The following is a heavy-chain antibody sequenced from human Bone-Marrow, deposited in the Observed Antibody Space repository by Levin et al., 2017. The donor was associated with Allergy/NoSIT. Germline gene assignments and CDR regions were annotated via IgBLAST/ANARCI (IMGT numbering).Heavy chain of an antibody. J-gene: IGHJ4*02. V-gene: IGHV4-30-2*01. CDR2: VYENGDT. CDR3: ARAGPYGDYAD. Sequence: SETLSLTCAVSGGSISSGSYTWNWIRQPPGKGPEWVGHVYENGDTSYNPSLPRRVTISVDRSQNHFSLKLSSVTAADTAVFYCARAGPYGDYADWGQGTLVTVAS. CDR1: GGSISSGSYT. D-gene: IGHD4-17*01.